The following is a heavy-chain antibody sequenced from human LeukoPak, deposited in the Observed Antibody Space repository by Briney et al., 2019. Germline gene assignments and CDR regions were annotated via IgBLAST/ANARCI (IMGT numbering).Heavy chain of an antibody. D-gene: IGHD3-22*01. CDR1: GFTFSTYG. Sequence: GGSLRLSCAASGFTFSTYGMNWVRQAPGKGLNWVAYISGSDSTVYYADSVRGRFTISRDNAKNSLYLEMNSLRAEDTAVYYCARWSFNYYDSSGYSFDYWGQGTLVTVSS. J-gene: IGHJ4*02. CDR3: ARWSFNYYDSSGYSFDY. V-gene: IGHV3-48*01. CDR2: ISGSDSTV.